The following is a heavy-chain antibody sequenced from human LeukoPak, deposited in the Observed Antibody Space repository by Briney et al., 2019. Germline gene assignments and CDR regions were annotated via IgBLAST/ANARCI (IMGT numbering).Heavy chain of an antibody. J-gene: IGHJ5*02. V-gene: IGHV3-33*01. Sequence: GGSLRLSCAASGFTFSSYGMHWVRQAPGKGLEWVAVIWYDGSNKYYADSVKGRFTISRDNSKNTLYLQMNSLRAEDTAVYYCARDRGSSSWYVLNWFDPWGQGTLVTVSS. CDR3: ARDRGSSSWYVLNWFDP. CDR1: GFTFSSYG. D-gene: IGHD6-13*01. CDR2: IWYDGSNK.